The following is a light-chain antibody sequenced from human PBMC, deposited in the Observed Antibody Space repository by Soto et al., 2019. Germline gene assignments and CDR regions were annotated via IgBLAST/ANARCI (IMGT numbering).Light chain of an antibody. J-gene: IGLJ1*01. CDR2: EVS. CDR1: SSDVGGYIY. Sequence: QSVLTQPASVSGSPGQSITISCTGTSSDVGGYIYVSWYQQHPGKAPKLMIYEVSSRPSGVSNRFSGSKSGNTASLTISGLQAEDEADYYCCSYAGSSTFFGTGTKVTVL. V-gene: IGLV2-14*01. CDR3: CSYAGSSTF.